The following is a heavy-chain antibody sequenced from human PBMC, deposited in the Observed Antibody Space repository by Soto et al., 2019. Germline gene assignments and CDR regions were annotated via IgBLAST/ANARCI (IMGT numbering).Heavy chain of an antibody. J-gene: IGHJ4*02. CDR1: GYTFTSYG. D-gene: IGHD2-15*01. CDR2: ISAYNGNT. CDR3: AREDDCSGGSCYFDY. V-gene: IGHV1-18*01. Sequence: QVQLVQSGAEVKKPGASVKVSCKASGYTFTSYGINWVRQAPGQGLEWMGWISAYNGNTNYAQKLQGRVTMTTDTSTSTANMELRSLRSDDTAVYYCAREDDCSGGSCYFDYWGQGTLVTVSS.